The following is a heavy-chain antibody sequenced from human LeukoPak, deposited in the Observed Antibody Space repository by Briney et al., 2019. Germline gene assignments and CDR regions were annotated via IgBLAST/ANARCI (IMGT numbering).Heavy chain of an antibody. CDR3: ARGRASGWFLDAFDI. V-gene: IGHV4-34*01. CDR1: GVSFSGYY. Sequence: PSETLSLTCAVYGVSFSGYYWSWIRQPPGKGLEWIGEINHSGSTNYNPSLKSRVTISVDTSKNQFSLKLSSVTAADTAVYYCARGRASGWFLDAFDIWGQGTMVTVSS. D-gene: IGHD6-19*01. CDR2: INHSGST. J-gene: IGHJ3*02.